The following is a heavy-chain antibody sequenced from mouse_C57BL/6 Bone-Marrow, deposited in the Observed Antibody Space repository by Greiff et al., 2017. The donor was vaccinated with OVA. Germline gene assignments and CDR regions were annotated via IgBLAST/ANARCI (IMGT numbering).Heavy chain of an antibody. D-gene: IGHD2-5*01. Sequence: VQLQESGAELARPGASVKMSCKASGYTFTSYTMHWVKQRPGQGLEWIGYINPSSGYTKYNQKFKDKATLTADKSSSTAYMQLSSLTSEDSAVFYCARYYYSNYVWFAYWGQGTLVTVSA. J-gene: IGHJ3*01. CDR1: GYTFTSYT. CDR2: INPSSGYT. V-gene: IGHV1-4*01. CDR3: ARYYYSNYVWFAY.